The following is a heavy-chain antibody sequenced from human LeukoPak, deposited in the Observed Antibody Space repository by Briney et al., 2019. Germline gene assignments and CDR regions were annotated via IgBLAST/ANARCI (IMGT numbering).Heavy chain of an antibody. CDR1: GFTFSSYG. CDR2: ISGSGGST. Sequence: PGGSLRLSCAASGFTFSSYGMHWVRQAPGKGLEWVSAISGSGGSTYYADSVKGRFTISRDNSKNTLYLQMNSLRAEDTAVYYCAKVGLTTTVVTPNHDAFDIWGQGTMVTVSS. D-gene: IGHD4-23*01. V-gene: IGHV3-23*01. J-gene: IGHJ3*02. CDR3: AKVGLTTTVVTPNHDAFDI.